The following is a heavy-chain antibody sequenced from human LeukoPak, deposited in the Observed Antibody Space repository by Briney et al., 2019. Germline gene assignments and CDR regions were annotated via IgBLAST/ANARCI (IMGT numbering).Heavy chain of an antibody. CDR3: AKRSAYDILTSFDY. D-gene: IGHD3-9*01. J-gene: IGHJ4*02. V-gene: IGHV3-23*01. Sequence: PGGSLRLSCAASGFTFSSYAMSWVRQAPGEGLEWVSAISGSGGSTYYADSVKGWFTISRDNSKNTLYLQMNSLRAEDTAVYYCAKRSAYDILTSFDYWGQGTLVTVSS. CDR2: ISGSGGST. CDR1: GFTFSSYA.